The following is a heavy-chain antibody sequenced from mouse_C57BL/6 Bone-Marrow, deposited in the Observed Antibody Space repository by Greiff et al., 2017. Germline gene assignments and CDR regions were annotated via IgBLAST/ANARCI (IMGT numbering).Heavy chain of an antibody. J-gene: IGHJ4*01. V-gene: IGHV14-4*01. CDR3: TTTSYGSSSMDY. D-gene: IGHD1-1*01. CDR1: GFNIKDAY. CDR2: IDPENGDT. Sequence: VQLQQSGAELVRPGASVKLSCTASGFNIKDAYMHWVKQRPEQGLEWIGWIDPENGDTEYASKFQGKATITADTSSNTAYLQLSSLTSEDTAVYYCTTTSYGSSSMDYWGQGTSVTVSS.